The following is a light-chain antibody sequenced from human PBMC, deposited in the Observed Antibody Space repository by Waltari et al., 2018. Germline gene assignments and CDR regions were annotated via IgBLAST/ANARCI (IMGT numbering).Light chain of an antibody. V-gene: IGKV3-15*01. Sequence: ELLMTQSPGTLSVSPGETATLSCRASQSLSRNLAWYQLKPGQAPRLLIYAASTRATGIPARFSGSGSGTEFTLTISSLQSEDFAVYYCQQYSDWPPLTFGGGTKVEIK. J-gene: IGKJ4*01. CDR2: AAS. CDR3: QQYSDWPPLT. CDR1: QSLSRN.